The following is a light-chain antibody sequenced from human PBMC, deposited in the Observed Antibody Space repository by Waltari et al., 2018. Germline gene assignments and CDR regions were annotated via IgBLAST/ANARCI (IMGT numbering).Light chain of an antibody. CDR2: AAS. CDR1: QSISSY. Sequence: DIQMTQSPFSLSASVGDGVTITCRASQSISSYLNWYQQKPGKAPKLLIYAASSLQSGIPSRFSGSGSGRDFTLSISSLQPEDFAKYCCQQSYSQTRTFGQGTKVEIK. V-gene: IGKV1-39*01. CDR3: QQSYSQTRT. J-gene: IGKJ1*01.